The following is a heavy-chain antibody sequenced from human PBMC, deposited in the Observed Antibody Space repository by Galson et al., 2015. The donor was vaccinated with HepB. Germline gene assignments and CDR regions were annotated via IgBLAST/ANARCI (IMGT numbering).Heavy chain of an antibody. D-gene: IGHD6-6*01. J-gene: IGHJ4*02. Sequence: SVKVSCKASGGTFSSYAISWVRQAPGQGLEWMGGIIPIFGTANYAQKFQGRVTITADESTSTAYMELSSLRSEDTAVYYCASPGRAARGKLPPQFDYWGQGTLVTVSS. CDR2: IIPIFGTA. V-gene: IGHV1-69*13. CDR1: GGTFSSYA. CDR3: ASPGRAARGKLPPQFDY.